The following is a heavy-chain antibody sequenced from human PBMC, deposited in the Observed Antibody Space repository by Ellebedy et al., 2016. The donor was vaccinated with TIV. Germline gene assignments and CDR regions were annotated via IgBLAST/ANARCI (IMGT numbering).Heavy chain of an antibody. CDR2: MNPNSGNT. Sequence: AASVKVSCKASGYTFTSYDINWVRQATGQGLEWMGWMNPNSGNTGYAQKLQGRVTMTTDTSTSTAYMELRSLRSDDTAVYYCARDLNEGPWIGYWGQGTLVTVSS. J-gene: IGHJ4*02. V-gene: IGHV1-8*02. CDR3: ARDLNEGPWIGY. D-gene: IGHD1-1*01. CDR1: GYTFTSYD.